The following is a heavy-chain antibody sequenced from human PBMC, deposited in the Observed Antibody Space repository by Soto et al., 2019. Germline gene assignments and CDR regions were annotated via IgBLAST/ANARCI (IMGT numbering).Heavy chain of an antibody. J-gene: IGHJ6*02. Sequence: NPSETLSLTCTVSGGSISSGGYYWSWIRQHPGKGLEWIGYIYYSGSTYYNPSLKSRVTISVDTSKNQFSLKLSSVTAADTAVYYCASANYPGGGMDVWGQGTTVTVSS. CDR3: ASANYPGGGMDV. CDR2: IYYSGST. D-gene: IGHD1-26*01. CDR1: GGSISSGGYY. V-gene: IGHV4-31*03.